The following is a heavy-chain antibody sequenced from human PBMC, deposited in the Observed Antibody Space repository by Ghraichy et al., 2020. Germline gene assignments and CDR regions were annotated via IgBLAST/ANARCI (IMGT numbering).Heavy chain of an antibody. CDR3: ARDISSPRYGMDV. V-gene: IGHV3-48*02. CDR1: GFTFDRNG. CDR2: ISARSTVI. Sequence: GESLNISCAVSGFTFDRNGMNWVRQAPGKGLEWISYISARSTVIFYADSVRGRFTTSRDNDNNSLFLQMNSLRDEDTAVYYCARDISSPRYGMDVWGQGTTVIVSS. D-gene: IGHD2/OR15-2a*01. J-gene: IGHJ6*02.